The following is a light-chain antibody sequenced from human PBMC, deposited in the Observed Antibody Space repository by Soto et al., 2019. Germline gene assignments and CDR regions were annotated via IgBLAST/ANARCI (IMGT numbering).Light chain of an antibody. CDR1: SSDVGAFDS. CDR3: SSYAGHNNYV. V-gene: IGLV2-8*01. CDR2: EVS. Sequence: SALTQPPSASGSLGQSVTISCIGSSSDVGAFDSVSWYQQHPHKAPQIIIYEVSKRPSGVPDRFSGSKSGNTASLTVSGLQADDEADYFCSSYAGHNNYVFGTGTKLTVL. J-gene: IGLJ1*01.